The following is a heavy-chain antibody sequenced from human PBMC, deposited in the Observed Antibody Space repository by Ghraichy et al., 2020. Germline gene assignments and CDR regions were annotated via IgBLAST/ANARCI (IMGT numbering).Heavy chain of an antibody. CDR2: IYYSGST. CDR1: GGSISSSSYY. D-gene: IGHD3-10*01. Sequence: SETLSLTCTVSGGSISSSSYYWGWIRQPPGKGLEWIGSIYYSGSTYYNPSLKSRVTISVDTSKNQFSLKLSSVTAADTAVYYCARPFPGSFGPGEYFDLWGRGTLVTVSS. CDR3: ARPFPGSFGPGEYFDL. V-gene: IGHV4-39*01. J-gene: IGHJ2*01.